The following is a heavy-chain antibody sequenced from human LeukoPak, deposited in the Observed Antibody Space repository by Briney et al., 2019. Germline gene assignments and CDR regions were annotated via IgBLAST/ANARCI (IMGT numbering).Heavy chain of an antibody. D-gene: IGHD1-26*01. CDR1: GGTFTIYA. V-gene: IGHV1-69*05. CDR2: IIPIFGTA. Sequence: SVTVSCKASGGTFTIYAISWVRQAPGQGLEWMGGIIPIFGTANYAQKVQVRVTITTDESTSTAYMELSSLRSEDTAVYYCAREGGSYDTYFDYWGQGTLVTVSS. J-gene: IGHJ4*02. CDR3: AREGGSYDTYFDY.